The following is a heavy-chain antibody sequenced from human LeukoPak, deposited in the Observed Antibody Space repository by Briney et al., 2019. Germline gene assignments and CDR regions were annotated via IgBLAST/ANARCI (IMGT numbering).Heavy chain of an antibody. D-gene: IGHD3-10*01. J-gene: IGHJ5*02. CDR3: ARVVTMVRGVIESWFDP. Sequence: ASVKVSCKASGYTFTGYYMHWVRQAPGQGLEWMGWINPNSGGTNYAQKFQGRVTMTRDTSISTAYMELSRLRSEDTAVYYCARVVTMVRGVIESWFDPWGQGTLSPSPQ. V-gene: IGHV1-2*02. CDR1: GYTFTGYY. CDR2: INPNSGGT.